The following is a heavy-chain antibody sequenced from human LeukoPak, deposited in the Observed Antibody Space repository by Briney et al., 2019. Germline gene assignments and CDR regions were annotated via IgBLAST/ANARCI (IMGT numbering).Heavy chain of an antibody. Sequence: GGSLRLSCAASGFTFSSYGMHWVRQAPGKGLEWVAFIRYDGSNKYYADSVKGRFSISRDNSKNTLYLQMNSLRAEDTAVYYCAKDPYRDPKSEAGPTYFDYWGQGTLVTVSS. V-gene: IGHV3-30*02. D-gene: IGHD6-19*01. CDR3: AKDPYRDPKSEAGPTYFDY. J-gene: IGHJ4*02. CDR1: GFTFSSYG. CDR2: IRYDGSNK.